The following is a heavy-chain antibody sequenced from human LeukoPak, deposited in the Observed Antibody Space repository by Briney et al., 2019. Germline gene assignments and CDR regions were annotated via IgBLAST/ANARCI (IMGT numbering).Heavy chain of an antibody. CDR2: VSSSSSYI. V-gene: IGHV3-21*01. CDR1: GFTFSSYS. Sequence: GGSLRLSCAASGFTFSSYSMNWVRQAPGKGLEWVSSVSSSSSYIYYADSVKGRFTISRDNAKNSLYLQMNSLRAEDTAVYYCTRESRRVGEGDFDFWGQGTLVTVSS. CDR3: TRESRRVGEGDFDF. D-gene: IGHD1-26*01. J-gene: IGHJ4*02.